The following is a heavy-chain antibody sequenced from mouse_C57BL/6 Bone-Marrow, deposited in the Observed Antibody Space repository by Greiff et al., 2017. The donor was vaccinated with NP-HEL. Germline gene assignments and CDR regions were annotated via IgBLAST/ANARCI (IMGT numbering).Heavy chain of an antibody. V-gene: IGHV1-72*01. J-gene: IGHJ2*01. CDR2: VDPNSGGT. Sequence: QVQLQQSGAELVKPGASVKLSCKASGYTFTSYLMHWVKQRPGRGLEWIGRVDPNSGGTKYNEKFKSKATLTVDKPSSTAYMQLNSLTSEDSAVYYCARYYYGSNSFDYWYRGTTLTVSS. D-gene: IGHD1-1*01. CDR1: GYTFTSYL. CDR3: ARYYYGSNSFDY.